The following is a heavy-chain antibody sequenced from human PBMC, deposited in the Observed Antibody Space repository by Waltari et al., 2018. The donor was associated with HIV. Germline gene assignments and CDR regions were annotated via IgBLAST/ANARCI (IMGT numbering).Heavy chain of an antibody. Sequence: QVQLQASGPGLVNTSETLSLTCGVSGYSISSGSYWGWIRPPPGKGLEWIGSIHFSGTTYYNPSLKSRVTMSVDTSKNQFSLRLSSVTAADTAVYYCARDRGTVAGNLDYWGQGALVTVSS. J-gene: IGHJ4*02. CDR2: IHFSGTT. V-gene: IGHV4-38-2*02. CDR1: GYSISSGSY. D-gene: IGHD6-19*01. CDR3: ARDRGTVAGNLDY.